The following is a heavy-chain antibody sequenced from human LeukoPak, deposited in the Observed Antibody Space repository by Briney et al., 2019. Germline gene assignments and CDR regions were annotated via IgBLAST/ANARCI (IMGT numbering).Heavy chain of an antibody. CDR2: ISSSEGDV. CDR3: AKEGLYTSRWFYFES. J-gene: IGHJ4*02. D-gene: IGHD6-13*01. V-gene: IGHV3-21*01. Sequence: GGSLRLSCAASGFTFSSYTMNWVRQAPGKGLEWVASISSSEGDVYYADSVRGRFTISRDNARSSLHLLMDSLRAEDTAVYYCAKEGLYTSRWFYFESRGQGTLVTVSA. CDR1: GFTFSSYT.